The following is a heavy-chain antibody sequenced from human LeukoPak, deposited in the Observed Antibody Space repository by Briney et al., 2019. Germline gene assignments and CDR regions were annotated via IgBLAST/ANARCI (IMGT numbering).Heavy chain of an antibody. CDR1: GFTFSSYG. CDR2: IWYDGSNK. V-gene: IGHV3-33*01. J-gene: IGHJ4*02. Sequence: PGGSLRLSCAASGFTFSSYGMHWVRQAPGKGLEWVAVIWYDGSNKYYADSVKGRFTISRDNSKNTLYLQMNSLRAEDTAVYYCAADTAMVYYFDYWGQGTLVTVSS. CDR3: AADTAMVYYFDY. D-gene: IGHD5-18*01.